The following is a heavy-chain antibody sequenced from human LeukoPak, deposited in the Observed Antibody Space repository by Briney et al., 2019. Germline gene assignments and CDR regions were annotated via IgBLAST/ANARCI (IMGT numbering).Heavy chain of an antibody. V-gene: IGHV4-59*02. CDR2: IYYSGST. D-gene: IGHD5-12*01. CDR3: ASHSGGYAY. J-gene: IGHJ4*02. Sequence: SETLSLTCTVSGGSVSSYYWSWIRQPPGKGLEWIGYIYYSGSTNYNPSLKSRDTISVDTSKNQFSLKLSSVTAADTAVYYCASHSGGYAYWGQGTLVTVSS. CDR1: GGSVSSYY.